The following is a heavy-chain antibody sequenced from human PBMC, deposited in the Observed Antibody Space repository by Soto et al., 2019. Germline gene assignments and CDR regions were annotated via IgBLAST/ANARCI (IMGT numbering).Heavy chain of an antibody. V-gene: IGHV1-18*01. D-gene: IGHD3-3*01. CDR1: GYTFTSYG. CDR3: ARDDSGIHVFWSGYFWFDP. Sequence: ASVNVSCKASGYTFTSYGISWVRQVPGQGLEWMGWISAYNGNTNYAQKLQGRGTMTTDTSTSTAYMELRSLRSDDTGVYYCARDDSGIHVFWSGYFWFDPWGQGTLVTVS. J-gene: IGHJ5*02. CDR2: ISAYNGNT.